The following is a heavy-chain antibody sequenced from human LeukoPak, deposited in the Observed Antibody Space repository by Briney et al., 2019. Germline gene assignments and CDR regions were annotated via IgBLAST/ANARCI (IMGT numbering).Heavy chain of an antibody. CDR2: INWNGGST. CDR1: GFTFSSYG. J-gene: IGHJ6*03. Sequence: GGSLRLSCAASGFTFSSYGMHWVRQAPGKGLEWVSGINWNGGSTGYADSVKGRFTISRDNAKNSLYLQMNSLRAEDTALYHCARAAANYYGSGSYYTGPMDVWGKGTTVTISS. D-gene: IGHD3-10*01. CDR3: ARAAANYYGSGSYYTGPMDV. V-gene: IGHV3-20*01.